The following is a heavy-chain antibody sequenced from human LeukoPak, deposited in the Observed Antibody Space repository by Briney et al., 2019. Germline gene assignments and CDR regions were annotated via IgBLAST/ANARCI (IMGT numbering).Heavy chain of an antibody. CDR2: ISGSGGST. Sequence: GGSLRLSCAASGFTFSSYAMSWVRQAPGKGLEWVSAISGSGGSTYYADSVKGRFTISRDNSKNTLYLQMNSLRAEDTAVYYCAKSGQQSLYYYYMDVWGKGTTVTVSS. CDR1: GFTFSSYA. D-gene: IGHD6-13*01. J-gene: IGHJ6*03. V-gene: IGHV3-23*01. CDR3: AKSGQQSLYYYYMDV.